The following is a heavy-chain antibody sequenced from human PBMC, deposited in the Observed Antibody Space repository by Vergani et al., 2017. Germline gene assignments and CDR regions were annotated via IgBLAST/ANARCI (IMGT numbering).Heavy chain of an antibody. CDR1: GFLFQDFA. CDR3: VKDWGITTAASAY. J-gene: IGHJ4*02. CDR2: IDRNSATKYPV. D-gene: IGHD6-13*01. Sequence: VEAGGGLVQPGGSLRLSCAASGFLFQDFAFHWVRQVSGRGLEWVSGIDRNSATKYPVKYGNSMEGRFIISRDNAKKAVFLQMNNLRAEDTALYYCVKDWGITTAASAYWGQGTLVTVSS. V-gene: IGHV3-9*01.